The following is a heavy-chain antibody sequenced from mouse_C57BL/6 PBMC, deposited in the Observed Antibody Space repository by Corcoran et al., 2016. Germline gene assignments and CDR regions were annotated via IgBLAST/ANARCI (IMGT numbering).Heavy chain of an antibody. CDR3: ARARYGSSFYWYCDV. CDR1: GYSITSGYY. D-gene: IGHD1-1*01. Sequence: DVQLQESGPGLVKPSQSLSLTCSVTGYSITSGYYWNWIRQFPGNKLEWMGYISYDGSNNYNPSLKNRISITRDTSKNQFFLKLNSVTTEDTATYYCARARYGSSFYWYCDVWGTGTTVTVSS. CDR2: ISYDGSN. J-gene: IGHJ1*03. V-gene: IGHV3-6*01.